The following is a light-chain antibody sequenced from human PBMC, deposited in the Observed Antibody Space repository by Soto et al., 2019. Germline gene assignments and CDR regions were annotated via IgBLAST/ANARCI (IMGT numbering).Light chain of an antibody. J-gene: IGKJ1*01. V-gene: IGKV4-1*01. CDR1: QSVLYSSNNKNY. Sequence: DIVMTQSPDSLAVSLGERATINCKSSQSVLYSSNNKNYLAWYQQKPGQPPKLLIYWASTRESGVPDRFSGSGSGTDFTLTISSPQAEDVAVYYCQQHYSTPPTLGQGTKVDIK. CDR2: WAS. CDR3: QQHYSTPPT.